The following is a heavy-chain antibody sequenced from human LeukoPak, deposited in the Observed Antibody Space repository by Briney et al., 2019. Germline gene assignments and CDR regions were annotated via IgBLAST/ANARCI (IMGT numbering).Heavy chain of an antibody. CDR2: IYYRGST. CDR3: ARLLGGDFDY. D-gene: IGHD2-15*01. Sequence: PSETLSLTCTVSGGSISSYYWSWIRQPPGKGLEWIGYIYYRGSTNYNPSLKSPVTISVDTSKNQFSLKLSSVTAADTAVYYCARLLGGDFDYWGQGTLVTVSS. V-gene: IGHV4-59*08. J-gene: IGHJ4*02. CDR1: GGSISSYY.